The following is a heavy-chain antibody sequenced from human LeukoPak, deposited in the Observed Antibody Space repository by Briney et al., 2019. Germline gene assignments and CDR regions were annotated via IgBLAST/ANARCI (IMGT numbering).Heavy chain of an antibody. CDR1: GFTFSSYA. CDR3: AKDRGVWFGEFGLFDY. J-gene: IGHJ4*02. CDR2: ISTSGVST. V-gene: IGHV3-23*01. D-gene: IGHD3-10*01. Sequence: GGSLRLSCAASGFTFSSYAMSWVRQAPGKGLEWVSAISTSGVSTHYADSVKGRFTISIDNSKNTLYLHMNSLRAEDTAVYYCAKDRGVWFGEFGLFDYWGQGTLVTVSS.